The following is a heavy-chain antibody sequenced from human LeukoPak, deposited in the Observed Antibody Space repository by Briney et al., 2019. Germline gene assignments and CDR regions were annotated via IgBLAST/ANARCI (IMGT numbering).Heavy chain of an antibody. CDR3: ASRYCSGGSCHFAGADPFDY. CDR1: GGTFSSYA. D-gene: IGHD2-15*01. J-gene: IGHJ4*02. V-gene: IGHV1-69*13. Sequence: GASVKVSCKASGGTFSSYAISWVRQAPGQGLEWMGGIIPIFGTANYAQKFQGRVTITADESTSTAYMELSSLRSEDTAVYYCASRYCSGGSCHFAGADPFDYWGQGTLVTVSS. CDR2: IIPIFGTA.